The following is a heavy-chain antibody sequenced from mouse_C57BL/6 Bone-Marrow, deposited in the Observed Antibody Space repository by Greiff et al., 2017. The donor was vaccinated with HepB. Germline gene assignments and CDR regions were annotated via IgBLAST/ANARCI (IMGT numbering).Heavy chain of an antibody. Sequence: QVQLQQSGAELVKPGASVKISCKASGYAFSSYWMTWVKQRPGKGLEWIGQIYPGDGDTNYNGKFKGKATLTADKSSSTAYMQLSSLTSEDSAVYFCARGGYDYAWFAYWGQGTLVTVSA. V-gene: IGHV1-80*01. J-gene: IGHJ3*01. CDR1: GYAFSSYW. D-gene: IGHD2-4*01. CDR2: IYPGDGDT. CDR3: ARGGYDYAWFAY.